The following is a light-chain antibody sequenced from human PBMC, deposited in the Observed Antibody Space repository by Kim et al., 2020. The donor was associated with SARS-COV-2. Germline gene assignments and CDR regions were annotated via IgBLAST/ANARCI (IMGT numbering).Light chain of an antibody. CDR1: QSITRNF. V-gene: IGKV3-20*01. CDR2: GAS. CDR3: QYFGTTSWT. Sequence: SPGERATLSCRASQSITRNFLTWYHHKPGQATRLRLYGASTRATGIPDRISGSGSGTDFTLTISGLEPEDFAVYYCQYFGTTSWTFGQGTKVDIK. J-gene: IGKJ1*01.